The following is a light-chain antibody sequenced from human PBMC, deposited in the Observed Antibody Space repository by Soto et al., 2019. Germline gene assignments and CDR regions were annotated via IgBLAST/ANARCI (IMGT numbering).Light chain of an antibody. J-gene: IGKJ5*01. CDR2: EVF. Sequence: EIVMTQTPLSLSVTHAQPASISCKSCLSLLYSDVKTYLFWYLQKPGQSPQLLIYEVFNRFSGVPDRFSGSGSGTDFTLKISRVEPEDVGVYYCMQSLQFPVTFGQGTRLEIK. CDR3: MQSLQFPVT. V-gene: IGKV2D-29*02. CDR1: LSLLYSDVKTY.